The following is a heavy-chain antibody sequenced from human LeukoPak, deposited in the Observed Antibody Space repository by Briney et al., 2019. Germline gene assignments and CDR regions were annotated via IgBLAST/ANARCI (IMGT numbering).Heavy chain of an antibody. CDR1: GGTFSSYA. D-gene: IGHD1-26*01. CDR3: ARIQYSGSYVGGAFDI. V-gene: IGHV1-69*01. CDR2: SIPIFGTA. J-gene: IGHJ3*02. Sequence: SVKVSCKASGGTFSSYAISWVRQAPGQGLEWMGGSIPIFGTANYAQKFQGRVTITADESTSTAYMELSSLRSEDTAVYYCARIQYSGSYVGGAFDIWGQGTMVTVSS.